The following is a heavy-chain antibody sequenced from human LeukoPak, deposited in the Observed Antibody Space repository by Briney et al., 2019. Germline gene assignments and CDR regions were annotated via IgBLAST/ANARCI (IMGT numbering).Heavy chain of an antibody. CDR1: GFTFSRHG. CDR2: ISNDGSRK. Sequence: GGSLRLSCAPSGFTFSRHGMHWVRQAPGKGLEWVAIISNDGSRKYYAHSVEGRFTISRDNSKNTLYLQMDSLRAEDTAVYYCARGAEYYYDSSGYFPFDYWGQGTLVTVSS. V-gene: IGHV3-30*03. CDR3: ARGAEYYYDSSGYFPFDY. D-gene: IGHD3-22*01. J-gene: IGHJ4*02.